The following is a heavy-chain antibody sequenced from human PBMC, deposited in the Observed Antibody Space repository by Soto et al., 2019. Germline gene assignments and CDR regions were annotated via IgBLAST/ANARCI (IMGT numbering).Heavy chain of an antibody. Sequence: GGALRLSCEDSVLTFSRYSLNWVRQAPVNGLEWVSYISSSSRTIYYADSVKGRFTISRDNAKNSLYLQMNSLRDEDTAVYYCARCPRASYYYYYYGMDVWGQGTTVTAYS. V-gene: IGHV3-48*02. CDR1: VLTFSRYS. CDR3: ARCPRASYYYYYYGMDV. J-gene: IGHJ6*02. CDR2: ISSSSRTI.